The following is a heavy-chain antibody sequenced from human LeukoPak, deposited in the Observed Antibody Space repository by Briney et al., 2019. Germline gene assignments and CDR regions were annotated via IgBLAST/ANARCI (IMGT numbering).Heavy chain of an antibody. V-gene: IGHV3-21*04. CDR1: GFTFSNYT. J-gene: IGHJ5*02. CDR3: AKVSDYYDSSGYFNWFDP. Sequence: GGSLRLPCAASGFTFSNYTMNWVRQAPGKGLEWVSSISSSSSYIYYADSVKGRFTISRDNSKNTLYLQMNSLRAEDTAVYYCAKVSDYYDSSGYFNWFDPWGQGTLVTVSS. D-gene: IGHD3-22*01. CDR2: ISSSSSYI.